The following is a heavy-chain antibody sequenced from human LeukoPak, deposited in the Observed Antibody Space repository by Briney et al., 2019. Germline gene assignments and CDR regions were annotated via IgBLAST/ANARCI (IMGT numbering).Heavy chain of an antibody. CDR1: GGSISSYY. D-gene: IGHD6-6*01. CDR2: IYYSGST. V-gene: IGHV4-59*12. CDR3: AGGEYSSSLGAFDI. J-gene: IGHJ3*02. Sequence: SETLSLTCTVSGGSISSYYWSWIRQPPGKDLGWFGYIYYSGSTNYNPSLKSRVTISVDTSKNQFSLKLSSVTAADTAVYYCAGGEYSSSLGAFDIWGQGTMVTVSS.